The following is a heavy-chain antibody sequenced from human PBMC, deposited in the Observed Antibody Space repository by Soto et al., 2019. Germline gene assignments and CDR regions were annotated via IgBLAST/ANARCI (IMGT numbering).Heavy chain of an antibody. J-gene: IGHJ6*02. CDR3: ARTDITMGPTYHYYGMDV. D-gene: IGHD3-10*01. Sequence: SVKVSCKASGGTFSSYAISWVRQAPGQGLEWMGGIIPIFGTANYAQKFQGRVTITADESTSTAYMELSSLRSEDTAVYYCARTDITMGPTYHYYGMDVWGQGTTVTVSS. V-gene: IGHV1-69*13. CDR2: IIPIFGTA. CDR1: GGTFSSYA.